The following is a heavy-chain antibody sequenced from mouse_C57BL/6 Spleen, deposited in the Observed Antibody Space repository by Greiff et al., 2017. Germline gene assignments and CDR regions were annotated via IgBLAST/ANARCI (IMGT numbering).Heavy chain of an antibody. CDR2: IDPENGDT. CDR3: TTAQADYYAMDY. Sequence: VQLQQSGAELVRPGASVKLSCTASGFNIKDDYMHWVKQRPEQGLEWIGWIDPENGDTEYASKFQGKATITADTSSNTAYLQLSSLTSEDTAVYYCTTAQADYYAMDYWGQGTSVTVSS. D-gene: IGHD3-2*02. CDR1: GFNIKDDY. V-gene: IGHV14-4*01. J-gene: IGHJ4*01.